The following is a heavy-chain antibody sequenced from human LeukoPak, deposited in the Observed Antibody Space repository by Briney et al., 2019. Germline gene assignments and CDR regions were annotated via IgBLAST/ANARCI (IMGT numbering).Heavy chain of an antibody. J-gene: IGHJ3*01. CDR3: VHKNPLSFYRDGDVLSGVGFGAFDF. CDR1: GFSLNNSGVS. V-gene: IGHV2-5*02. Sequence: SGPTLVKPTQTLTLTCTFSGFSLNNSGVSVAWIRQPPRKALEWLALLFWDDDKRFSPSLENRLTITKDTYKNQVVLRMTNMNPVDTGTYYCVHKNPLSFYRDGDVLSGVGFGAFDFWGQGMLVTVSS. CDR2: LFWDDDK. D-gene: IGHD1-26*01.